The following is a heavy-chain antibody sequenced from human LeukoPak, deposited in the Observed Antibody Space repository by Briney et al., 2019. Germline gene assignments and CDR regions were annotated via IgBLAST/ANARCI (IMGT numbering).Heavy chain of an antibody. CDR3: TTGTLGTTGTTGY. V-gene: IGHV3-15*01. Sequence: PGGSLRLSCAGSGFTFSNAWMSWVRQAPGKGLEWVGRIKNSGATDYAAPVKGRFSISRDDSKNTVYVQMNSLKSEDTGVYYCTTGTLGTTGTTGYWGQGTLVTVSS. CDR2: IKNSGAT. D-gene: IGHD1-1*01. CDR1: GFTFSNAW. J-gene: IGHJ4*02.